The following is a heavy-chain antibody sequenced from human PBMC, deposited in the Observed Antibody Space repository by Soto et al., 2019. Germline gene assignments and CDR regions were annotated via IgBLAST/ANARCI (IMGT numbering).Heavy chain of an antibody. CDR3: ARVRGDPCFDY. CDR1: GGSISSGGYY. D-gene: IGHD3-3*01. Sequence: QVQLQESGPGLVKPSQTLSLTCTVSGGSISSGGYYWSWIRQHPGKGLEWIGYIYYSGSTYYIPSLKIRVTISVDTSKNQCSLKLSSVTAADTAVYYCARVRGDPCFDYWGQGTLVTVSS. CDR2: IYYSGST. V-gene: IGHV4-31*03. J-gene: IGHJ4*02.